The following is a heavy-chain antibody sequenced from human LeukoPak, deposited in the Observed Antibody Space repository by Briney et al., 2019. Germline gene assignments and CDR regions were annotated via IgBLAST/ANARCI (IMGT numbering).Heavy chain of an antibody. CDR1: GYTLTELS. CDR2: FDPEDGET. V-gene: IGHV1-24*01. D-gene: IGHD4-17*01. CDR3: ATTAGDYGDRLRYDY. Sequence: ASVKVSCKVSGYTLTELSMHWVRQAPGKGLEWMGGFDPEDGETIYAQKFQGRVTMTEDTSTDTAHMELSSLRSEDTAVYYCATTAGDYGDRLRYDYWGQGTLVTVSS. J-gene: IGHJ4*02.